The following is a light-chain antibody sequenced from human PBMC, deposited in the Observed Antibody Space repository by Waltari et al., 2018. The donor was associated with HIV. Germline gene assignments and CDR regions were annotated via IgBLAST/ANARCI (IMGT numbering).Light chain of an antibody. V-gene: IGLV3-10*01. Sequence: SYELTQPPSVSVSPGQTARITCSGDALPKRFAYWYQQRSGRAPVLVIYEDSTRPSGIPERFPATNSRTVATLTISGAQVDDEAVYSCYSIGGSGHYRVFGGGTKLTV. J-gene: IGLJ2*01. CDR1: ALPKRF. CDR3: YSIGGSGHYRV. CDR2: EDS.